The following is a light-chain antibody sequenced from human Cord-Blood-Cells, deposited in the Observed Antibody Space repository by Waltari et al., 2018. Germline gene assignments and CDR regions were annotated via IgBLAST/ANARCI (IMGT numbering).Light chain of an antibody. V-gene: IGLV2-14*01. CDR3: SSYTSSSTLV. CDR2: DVS. Sequence: ALTQPASVSGSPGPSITTSCTAADSKIGGYNYVSWYQQHPGKAPKLMIDDVSNRPSGVSNRFSGSKSGNTASLTISGLQAEDEADYYCSSYTSSSTLVFGGGTKLTVL. CDR1: DSKIGGYNY. J-gene: IGLJ2*01.